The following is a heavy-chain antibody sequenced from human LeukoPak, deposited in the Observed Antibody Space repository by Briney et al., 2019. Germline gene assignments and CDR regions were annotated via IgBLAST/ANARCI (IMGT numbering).Heavy chain of an antibody. V-gene: IGHV4-34*01. J-gene: IGHJ4*02. CDR1: GGSFSGYY. D-gene: IGHD3-9*01. CDR3: AYYDILTGYSVFDY. CDR2: IYYSGST. Sequence: SETLSLTCAVYGGSFSGYYWSWIRQPPGKGLEWIGSIYYSGSTYYNPSLKSRVTISVDTSKNQFSLKLSSVTAADTAVYYCAYYDILTGYSVFDYWGQGTLVTVSS.